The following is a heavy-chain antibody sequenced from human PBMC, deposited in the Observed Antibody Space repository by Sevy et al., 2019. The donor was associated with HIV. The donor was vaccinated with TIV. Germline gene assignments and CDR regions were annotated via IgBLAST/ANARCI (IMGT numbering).Heavy chain of an antibody. Sequence: GGSLRLSCAASGFTFSSYGVHWVRQAPGKGLEWVAVIWYDGSNKYYTDSVKGRFTISRDNSKNMVYLQMNSLGAEDTAGYYCARDKLLPVMVTMVRGALSYYFDYWGQGTLVTVSS. V-gene: IGHV3-33*01. J-gene: IGHJ4*02. CDR1: GFTFSSYG. CDR2: IWYDGSNK. CDR3: ARDKLLPVMVTMVRGALSYYFDY. D-gene: IGHD3-10*01.